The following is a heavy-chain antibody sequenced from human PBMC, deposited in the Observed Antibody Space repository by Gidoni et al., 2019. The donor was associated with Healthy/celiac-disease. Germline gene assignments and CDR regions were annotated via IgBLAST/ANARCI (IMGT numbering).Heavy chain of an antibody. D-gene: IGHD6-19*01. CDR3: ARRGLKGVADYYFDY. CDR2: IYYSGST. J-gene: IGHJ4*02. CDR1: GGSISSYY. Sequence: QVQLQESGPGLVKPSETLSLTCTVSGGSISSYYWSWIRQPPGKGLEWIGYIYYSGSTNYNPSLKSRVTISVDTSKNQFSLKLSSVTAADTAVYYCARRGLKGVADYYFDYWGQGTLVTVSS. V-gene: IGHV4-59*01.